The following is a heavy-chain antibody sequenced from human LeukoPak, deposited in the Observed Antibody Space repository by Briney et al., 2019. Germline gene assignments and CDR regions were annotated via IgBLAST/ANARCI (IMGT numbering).Heavy chain of an antibody. J-gene: IGHJ4*02. CDR1: GYTFTDYY. D-gene: IGHD3-22*01. CDR2: INPDSGGT. Sequence: ASVKVSCKASGYTFTDYYMHWLRQAPGQGLEWMGWINPDSGGTNYAQKFQGRVTMTRDTSISTAYMELSRLRSDDTAVYYCARDFYDNSGYLPSYWGQGTLVTVSS. CDR3: ARDFYDNSGYLPSY. V-gene: IGHV1-2*02.